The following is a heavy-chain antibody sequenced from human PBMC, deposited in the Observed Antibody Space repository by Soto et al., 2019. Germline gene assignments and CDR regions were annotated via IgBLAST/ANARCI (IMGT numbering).Heavy chain of an antibody. V-gene: IGHV4-30-4*01. CDR3: ARGGISHWAYFYYMDV. Sequence: SETLSLTCTVSGGSISGGVGGLYYWSWIRQPPGKGLEWIGYIYDSGSTYYNPSLKSRVTISVDTSKNQFSLRLSSVTAADTAVYYCARGGISHWAYFYYMDVWDRGTTVTVSS. CDR1: GGSISGGVGGLYY. J-gene: IGHJ6*03. CDR2: IYDSGST. D-gene: IGHD2-21*01.